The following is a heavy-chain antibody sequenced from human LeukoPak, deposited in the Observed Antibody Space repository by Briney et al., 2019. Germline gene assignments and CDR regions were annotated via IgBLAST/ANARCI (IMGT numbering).Heavy chain of an antibody. CDR3: AKEVYGSGPYYLDY. V-gene: IGHV3-23*01. D-gene: IGHD3-10*01. Sequence: GGSLRLSCAASGFPFSSYAMSWVRQAPGKGLQWVSAISRGGDSPYYADSVKGRFTISRDNSRNTLYLQMNSLRAEDTAIYYCAKEVYGSGPYYLDYWGQGTLVTVSS. CDR2: ISRGGDSP. CDR1: GFPFSSYA. J-gene: IGHJ4*02.